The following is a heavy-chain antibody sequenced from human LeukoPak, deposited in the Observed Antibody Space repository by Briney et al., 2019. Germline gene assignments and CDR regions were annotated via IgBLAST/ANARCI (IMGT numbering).Heavy chain of an antibody. Sequence: SQTLSLTCTVSGGSISSGSYYWGWIRQPAGKGLEWIGRIYTSGSTNYNPSLKSRVTISVDTSKNQFSLKLSSVTAADTAVYYCARAHYYDSSGYYPPAFDIWGQGTMVTVSS. V-gene: IGHV4-61*02. D-gene: IGHD3-22*01. CDR1: GGSISSGSYY. CDR3: ARAHYYDSSGYYPPAFDI. CDR2: IYTSGST. J-gene: IGHJ3*02.